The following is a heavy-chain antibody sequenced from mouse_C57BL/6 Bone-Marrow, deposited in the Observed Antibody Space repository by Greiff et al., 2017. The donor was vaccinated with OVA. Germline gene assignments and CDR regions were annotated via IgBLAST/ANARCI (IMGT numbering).Heavy chain of an antibody. V-gene: IGHV14-2*01. Sequence: EVQLQQSGAELVKPGASVKLSCTASGFNIKDYYMHWVKQRTEQGLEWIGRIDPGGGEPKSAPKFTGKATITADTSSNPAYLQLSSLTSEDTAVYYCVLYYYGSRGYAMDYWGQGTSVTVSS. CDR2: IDPGGGEP. J-gene: IGHJ4*01. CDR1: GFNIKDYY. CDR3: VLYYYGSRGYAMDY. D-gene: IGHD1-1*01.